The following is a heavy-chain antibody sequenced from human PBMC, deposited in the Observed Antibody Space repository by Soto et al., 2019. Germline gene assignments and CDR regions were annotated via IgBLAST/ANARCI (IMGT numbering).Heavy chain of an antibody. D-gene: IGHD2-15*01. CDR3: TTQNCSGGSCYSGYYYYGLDV. J-gene: IGHJ6*02. CDR2: IKSKTDGETA. CDR1: GFTFSNAW. Sequence: EVQLVESGGGLVKPGGSLRLSCAASGFTFSNAWMNWVRQAPGKGLEWVGRIKSKTDGETADYAAPVKGRFTISRDDSKNTLYLQMDSLITEDTAVYYCTTQNCSGGSCYSGYYYYGLDVWGQGTTVSVSS. V-gene: IGHV3-15*07.